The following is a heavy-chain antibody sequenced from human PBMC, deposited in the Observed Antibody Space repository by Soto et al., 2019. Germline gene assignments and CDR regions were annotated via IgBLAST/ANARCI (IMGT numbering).Heavy chain of an antibody. Sequence: SETLSLTCTVSGGSISSGGYYWSWIRQHPGKGLEWIGYIYYSGSTYYNPSLKSRVTISVDTSKNQFSLKLSSVTAADTAVYYCARDLIYGGGDDGSDAFDIWGQGTMVTVSS. CDR2: IYYSGST. V-gene: IGHV4-31*03. D-gene: IGHD2-21*02. CDR1: GGSISSGGYY. J-gene: IGHJ3*02. CDR3: ARDLIYGGGDDGSDAFDI.